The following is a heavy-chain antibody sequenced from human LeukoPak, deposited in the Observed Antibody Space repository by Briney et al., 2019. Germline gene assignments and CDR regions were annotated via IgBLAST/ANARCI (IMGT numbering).Heavy chain of an antibody. CDR2: IYDSGST. J-gene: IGHJ4*02. D-gene: IGHD6-13*01. Sequence: SETLSLTCTVSGASISSYYWSWIRQPPGKGLEWIGYIYDSGSTNYNPSLKSRVTVSVDTSKNQFSLKLYSVTAADTAVYYCARRGTSWYYFDYWGQGTLVTVSS. CDR1: GASISSYY. V-gene: IGHV4-59*08. CDR3: ARRGTSWYYFDY.